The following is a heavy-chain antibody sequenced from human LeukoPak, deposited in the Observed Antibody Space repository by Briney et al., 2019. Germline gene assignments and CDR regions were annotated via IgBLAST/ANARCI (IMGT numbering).Heavy chain of an antibody. J-gene: IGHJ4*02. CDR1: GYTFTSYG. CDR2: ISAYNGNT. D-gene: IGHD3-10*01. V-gene: IGHV1-18*01. Sequence: GASVKVSCKASGYTFTSYGISWVRQAPGQGLEWMGWISAYNGNTNYAQKLQGRVTMTTDTSTSTAYMELRSLRSDDTAVYYCARLGITLKGVSRRGVAVFDYWGQGTLVTVSS. CDR3: ARLGITLKGVSRRGVAVFDY.